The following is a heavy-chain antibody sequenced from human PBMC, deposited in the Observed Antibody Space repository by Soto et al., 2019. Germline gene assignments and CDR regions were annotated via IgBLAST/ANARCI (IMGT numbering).Heavy chain of an antibody. CDR1: GFSFSSYD. CDR2: IGADGDT. Sequence: EVQLVESGGGLVQTGGSLRLSCEASGFSFSSYDMHWVRQAAGKRLEWVAAIGADGDTYYSDSVKGRLTISRENTKNSLYLQMHSLRTGHTGVYHCAKARLYYYYGMDVWGQGTMVTVSS. CDR3: AKARLYYYYGMDV. J-gene: IGHJ6*02. V-gene: IGHV3-13*01.